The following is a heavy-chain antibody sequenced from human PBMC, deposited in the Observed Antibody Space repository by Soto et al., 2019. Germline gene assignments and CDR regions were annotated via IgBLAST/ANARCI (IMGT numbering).Heavy chain of an antibody. Sequence: PGGSLRLSCAASGFTFDDYAMHWVRQAPGKGLEWVSGISWNSGSIGYADSVKGRFTISRDNAKNSLYLQMNSLRAEDTALYYCAKDHGVVMGWQSSMPAYYFDYWGQGTLVTVSS. CDR3: AKDHGVVMGWQSSMPAYYFDY. J-gene: IGHJ4*02. V-gene: IGHV3-9*01. CDR1: GFTFDDYA. D-gene: IGHD3-3*01. CDR2: ISWNSGSI.